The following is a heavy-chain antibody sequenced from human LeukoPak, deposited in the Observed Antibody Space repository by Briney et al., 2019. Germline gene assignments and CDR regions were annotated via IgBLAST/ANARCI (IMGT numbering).Heavy chain of an antibody. D-gene: IGHD5-18*01. J-gene: IGHJ6*03. V-gene: IGHV3-7*01. CDR1: GFTFSSYW. Sequence: PGGSLRLSCAASGFTFSSYWMSWVLQAPGKGLEWVANIKQDGSEKYYVDSVKGRFTISRDNAKNSLYLQMNSLRAEDTAVYYCARSVDTAMAYYYYYMDVWGKGTTVTVSS. CDR3: ARSVDTAMAYYYYYMDV. CDR2: IKQDGSEK.